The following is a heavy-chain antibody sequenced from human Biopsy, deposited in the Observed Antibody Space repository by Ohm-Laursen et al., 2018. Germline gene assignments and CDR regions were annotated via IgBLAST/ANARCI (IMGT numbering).Heavy chain of an antibody. CDR1: VGSFSGYY. D-gene: IGHD3-22*01. J-gene: IGHJ3*02. V-gene: IGHV4-59*08. CDR3: GRREVVITHDAFDT. CDR2: VYYSGST. Sequence: GTLSLTCAVYVGSFSGYYWTWIRQPPGKGLEWIGDVYYSGSTNRNPSLKSRVTILVDTSKNQFSLKLNSGTAADTAVYYCGRREVVITHDAFDTWGQGTMVTVSS.